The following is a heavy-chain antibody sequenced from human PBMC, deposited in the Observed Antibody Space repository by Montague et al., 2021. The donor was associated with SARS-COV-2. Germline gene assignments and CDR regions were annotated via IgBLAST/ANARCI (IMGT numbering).Heavy chain of an antibody. V-gene: IGHV4-34*01. Sequence: SETLSLTCAVYGGSFSGYYWSWIRQPPGKGLEWIGEINHSGSTKYNPSLESRVTISVDTSKNQFSLKLSSVTAADTAVYYCARGTKGVFTYDYDSSGYASDYWGQGTLVIVSS. D-gene: IGHD3-22*01. CDR3: ARGTKGVFTYDYDSSGYASDY. CDR2: INHSGST. CDR1: GGSFSGYY. J-gene: IGHJ4*02.